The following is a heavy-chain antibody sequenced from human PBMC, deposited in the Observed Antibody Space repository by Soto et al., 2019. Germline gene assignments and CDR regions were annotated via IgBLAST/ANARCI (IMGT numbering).Heavy chain of an antibody. CDR3: ARAALYNRGPCWFEP. CDR2: IYYSGST. D-gene: IGHD1-1*01. J-gene: IGHJ5*02. CDR1: GGSISGGGYY. Sequence: SEPLSLTCTVSGGSISGGGYYWSWIRQHPGKGLEWIGYIYYSGSTYYNPSLKSRVTIEVDTSKTQFSLELTSVTGADTAVYCCARAALYNRGPCWFEPGGKGPLVPVS. V-gene: IGHV4-31*03.